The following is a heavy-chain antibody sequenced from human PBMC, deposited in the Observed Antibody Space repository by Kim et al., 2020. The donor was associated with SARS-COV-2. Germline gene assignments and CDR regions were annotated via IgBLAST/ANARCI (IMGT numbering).Heavy chain of an antibody. D-gene: IGHD3-22*01. CDR1: GYTFTSYY. V-gene: IGHV1-46*01. J-gene: IGHJ6*02. Sequence: PSVKVSCKASGYTFTSYYMHWVRQAPGQGLEWMGIINPSGGSTSYAQKFQGRVTMTRDTSTSTVYMELSSLRSEDTAVYYCARDRRYYDSSGYYYYYYGMDVWGQGTTVTVSS. CDR2: INPSGGST. CDR3: ARDRRYYDSSGYYYYYYGMDV.